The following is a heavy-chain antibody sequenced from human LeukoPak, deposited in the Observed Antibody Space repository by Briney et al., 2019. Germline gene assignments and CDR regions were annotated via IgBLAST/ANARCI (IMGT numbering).Heavy chain of an antibody. V-gene: IGHV4-59*10. J-gene: IGHJ4*02. CDR3: ARGHSGRPHYFDY. Sequence: SETLSLTCAVYGGSFSGYYWSWIRQPAGKGLEWIGRIYTSGSTNYNPSLKSRVTMSVDTSKNQFSLKLSSVTAADTAVYYCARGHSGRPHYFDYWGQGTLVTVSS. D-gene: IGHD3-10*01. CDR2: IYTSGST. CDR1: GGSFSGYY.